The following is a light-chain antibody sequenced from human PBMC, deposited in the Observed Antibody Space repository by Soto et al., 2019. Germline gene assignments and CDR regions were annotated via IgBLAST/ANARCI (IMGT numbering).Light chain of an antibody. CDR3: QHYENIPFT. Sequence: DIQMTQSPPSLSASVGDRVTITCQASQDITIYLNWYQQRPGRAPKLLIYDASTLETGVPSRFSGFGSGTVFTFTITSLQPEDIATDYCQHYENIPFTFGPGTKVAI. CDR2: DAS. V-gene: IGKV1-33*01. J-gene: IGKJ3*01. CDR1: QDITIY.